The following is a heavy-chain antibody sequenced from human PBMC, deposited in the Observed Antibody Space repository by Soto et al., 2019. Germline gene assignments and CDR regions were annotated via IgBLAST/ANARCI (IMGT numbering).Heavy chain of an antibody. J-gene: IGHJ3*02. Sequence: GASVKVSCKASGYTFTSYDINWVRQATGQGLEWMGWMNPNSGNTGYAQKFQGRVTMTRNTSISTAYMELSSLRSEDTAVYYCARDFNLYYYDSSGYAFDIWGQGTMVTASS. CDR2: MNPNSGNT. V-gene: IGHV1-8*01. D-gene: IGHD3-22*01. CDR1: GYTFTSYD. CDR3: ARDFNLYYYDSSGYAFDI.